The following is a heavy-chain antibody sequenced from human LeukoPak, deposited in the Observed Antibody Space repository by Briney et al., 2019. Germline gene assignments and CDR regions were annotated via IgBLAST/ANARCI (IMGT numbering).Heavy chain of an antibody. Sequence: GASVKVSCKASGGTFSSYAISWVRQAPGQGLEWMGGIIPIFGTANYAQKFQGRVTITADESTSTAYMELSSLRSEDTAVYYCASMVSAYYYYMDAWGKGTTVTISS. CDR1: GGTFSSYA. V-gene: IGHV1-69*13. CDR2: IIPIFGTA. J-gene: IGHJ6*03. CDR3: ASMVSAYYYYMDA. D-gene: IGHD5-18*01.